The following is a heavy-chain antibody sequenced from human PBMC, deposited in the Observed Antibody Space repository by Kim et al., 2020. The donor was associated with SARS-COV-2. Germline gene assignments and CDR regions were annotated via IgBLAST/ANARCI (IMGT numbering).Heavy chain of an antibody. V-gene: IGHV1-69*13. Sequence: SVKVSCKASGGTFSSYAISWVRQAPGQGLEWMGGIIPIFGTANYAQKFQGRVTITADESTSTAYMELSSLRSEDTAVYYCARDRATAMYYYYYGMDVWGQGTTVTVSS. CDR2: IIPIFGTA. J-gene: IGHJ6*02. CDR1: GGTFSSYA. CDR3: ARDRATAMYYYYYGMDV. D-gene: IGHD5-18*01.